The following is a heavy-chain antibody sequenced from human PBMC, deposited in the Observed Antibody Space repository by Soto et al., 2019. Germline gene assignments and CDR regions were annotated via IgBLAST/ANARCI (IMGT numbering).Heavy chain of an antibody. CDR3: ARDYCTRGYCSFDP. J-gene: IGHJ5*02. CDR1: GYTFTSYA. V-gene: IGHV7-4-1*01. D-gene: IGHD2-15*01. CDR2: INTNTGNP. Sequence: QVQLVQSGSELKKPGASVKVSCKASGYTFTSYAMNWVRQAPGQGLEWMGWINTNTGNPTYAQGFTGRFVFSLDTSVSTAYLQICSLKAEDTAEYYCARDYCTRGYCSFDPWGQGTLVTVSS.